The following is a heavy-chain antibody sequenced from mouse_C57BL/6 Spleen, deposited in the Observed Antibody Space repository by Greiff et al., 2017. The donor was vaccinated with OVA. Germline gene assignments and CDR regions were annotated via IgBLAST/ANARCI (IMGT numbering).Heavy chain of an antibody. D-gene: IGHD1-1*01. CDR1: GYTFTSYG. Sequence: VKVVESGAELARPGASVKLSCKASGYTFTSYGISWVKQRTGQGLEWIGEIYPRSGNTYYNEKFKGKATLTADKSSSTAYMELRSLTSEDAAVYFCARGGDGGYWGQGTTLTVSS. CDR2: IYPRSGNT. CDR3: ARGGDGGY. V-gene: IGHV1-81*01. J-gene: IGHJ2*01.